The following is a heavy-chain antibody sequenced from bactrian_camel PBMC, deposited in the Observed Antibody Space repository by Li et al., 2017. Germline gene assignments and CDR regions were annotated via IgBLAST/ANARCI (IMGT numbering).Heavy chain of an antibody. J-gene: IGHJ4*01. V-gene: IGHV3S53*01. CDR2: LDKNGRT. CDR1: VDTLCM. CDR3: AADRYAADCYLGSWGQDY. Sequence: HVQLVESGGGSVQAGESLRLSSSVAVDTLCMGWVRQTPGNRREGVATLDKNGRTTYRDSVKGRFTISQDNAKSTLYLEMNSLKPEDTGMYYCAADRYAADCYLGSWGQDYWGQGTQVTVS. D-gene: IGHD3*01.